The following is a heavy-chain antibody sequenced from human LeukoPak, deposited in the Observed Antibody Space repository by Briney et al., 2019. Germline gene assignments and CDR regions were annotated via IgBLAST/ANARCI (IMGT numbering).Heavy chain of an antibody. CDR2: IYYSGST. V-gene: IGHV4-39*07. J-gene: IGHJ4*02. CDR1: GGSISSSSYY. D-gene: IGHD3-10*01. CDR3: ARVSTTYYYGSGSYSHFDY. Sequence: SETLSLTCTVPGGSISSSSYYWGWIRQPPGKGLEWIGSIYYSGSTYYNPSLKSRVTISVDTSKNQFSLKLSSVTAADTAVYYCARVSTTYYYGSGSYSHFDYWGQGTLVTVSS.